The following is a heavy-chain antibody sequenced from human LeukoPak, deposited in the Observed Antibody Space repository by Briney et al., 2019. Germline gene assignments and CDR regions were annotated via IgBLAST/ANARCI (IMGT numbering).Heavy chain of an antibody. Sequence: ASVKVSCKASGYTFTGYYMHWARQAPGQGLEWMGWINPNSGGTNYAQKFQGRVTMTRDTSISTAYMELSRLRSDDTAVYYCARGSGYSNYVEEDAFDIWGQGTMVTVSS. V-gene: IGHV1-2*02. CDR2: INPNSGGT. J-gene: IGHJ3*02. CDR1: GYTFTGYY. CDR3: ARGSGYSNYVEEDAFDI. D-gene: IGHD4-11*01.